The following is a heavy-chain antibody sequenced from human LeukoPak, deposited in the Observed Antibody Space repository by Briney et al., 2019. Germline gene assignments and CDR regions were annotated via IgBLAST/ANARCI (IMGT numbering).Heavy chain of an antibody. CDR2: ISYDGSNK. J-gene: IGHJ6*03. Sequence: GGSLRLSCAASGFTFSSYGMHWVRQAPGKGLEWVAVISYDGSNKYYADSVRGRFTISRDNFKNTLDLQMNSLRAEDTAVYYCARDPTYYYDSSGYSRGTNNYYHYYMDVWGKGTTVTVSS. V-gene: IGHV3-30*03. D-gene: IGHD3-22*01. CDR3: ARDPTYYYDSSGYSRGTNNYYHYYMDV. CDR1: GFTFSSYG.